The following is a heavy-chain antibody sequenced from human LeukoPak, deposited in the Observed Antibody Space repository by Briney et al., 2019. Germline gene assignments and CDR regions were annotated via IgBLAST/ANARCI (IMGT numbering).Heavy chain of an antibody. CDR1: GGPISSYY. CDR3: ARLDIVGATGDY. J-gene: IGHJ4*02. CDR2: IYYSGST. Sequence: SETLSLTCTVSGGPISSYYWSWIRQPPGKGLEWIGYIYYSGSTNYNPSLKSRVTISVDTSKNQFSLKLSSVTAADTAVYYCARLDIVGATGDYWGQGTLVTVSS. D-gene: IGHD1-26*01. V-gene: IGHV4-59*08.